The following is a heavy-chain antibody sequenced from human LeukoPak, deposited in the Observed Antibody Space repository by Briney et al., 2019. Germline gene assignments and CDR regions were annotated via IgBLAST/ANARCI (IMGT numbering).Heavy chain of an antibody. V-gene: IGHV3-23*01. CDR3: AKVIVVVPAAHDY. D-gene: IGHD2-2*01. J-gene: IGHJ4*02. CDR2: ISGSGGST. Sequence: GGSLRLSCAASGFTSSSYAMSSVRQAPGGGLGWVAAISGSGGSTYYAHSVKGRFTISIDNSKNTLYLQMNSLRAEDTAVYYCAKVIVVVPAAHDYWGQGTLVTVSS. CDR1: GFTSSSYA.